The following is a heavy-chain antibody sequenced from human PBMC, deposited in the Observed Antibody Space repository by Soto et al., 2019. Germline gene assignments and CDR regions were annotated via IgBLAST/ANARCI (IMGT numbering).Heavy chain of an antibody. V-gene: IGHV1-69*13. J-gene: IGHJ4*02. CDR1: GGTFSSYA. CDR3: APKLGSYYFKS. D-gene: IGHD1-26*01. Sequence: GASVKVSCKASGGTFSSYAISWVRQAPGQGLEWMGGIIPIFGTANYAQKFQGRVTITADESTSTAYMELSSLRSEDTAVYYCAPKLGSYYFKSWGQGTLVPVSP. CDR2: IIPIFGTA.